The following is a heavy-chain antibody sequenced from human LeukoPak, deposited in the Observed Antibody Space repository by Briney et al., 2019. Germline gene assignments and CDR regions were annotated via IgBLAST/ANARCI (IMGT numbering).Heavy chain of an antibody. V-gene: IGHV3-23*01. CDR1: GFTFSSYA. D-gene: IGHD1-14*01. Sequence: GGSLRLSCAASGFTFSSYAMGWVRQAPGKGLEWVSAISGSDGSTYYAGSVKGRFTISRDNSKNTLYLQMNSLRAEDTAVYYCAKGTGNYYYYGMDVWGQGTTVTVSS. CDR2: ISGSDGST. J-gene: IGHJ6*02. CDR3: AKGTGNYYYYGMDV.